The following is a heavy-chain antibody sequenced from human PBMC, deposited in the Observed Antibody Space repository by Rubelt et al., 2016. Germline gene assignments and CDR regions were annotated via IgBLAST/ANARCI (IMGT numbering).Heavy chain of an antibody. CDR2: ISYDGSKN. V-gene: IGHV3-30*04. J-gene: IGHJ4*02. Sequence: QVQLVESGGGVVQPGRSLRLSCAASGFAFRSYAMHWVRQAPGKGLEWVAVISYDGSKNYYADSVKGRFTISRDNSKNTLYLQMNGLRADDTAVYYCAKTPNWGSSSYFDHWGQGTLVTVSS. D-gene: IGHD7-27*01. CDR1: GFAFRSYA. CDR3: AKTPNWGSSSYFDH.